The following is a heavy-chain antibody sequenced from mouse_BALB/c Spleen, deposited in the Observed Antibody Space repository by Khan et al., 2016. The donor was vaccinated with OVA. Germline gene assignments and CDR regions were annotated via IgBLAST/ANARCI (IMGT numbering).Heavy chain of an antibody. J-gene: IGHJ3*01. CDR2: INPYNGGT. D-gene: IGHD1-1*01. V-gene: IGHV1-18*01. Sequence: VQLQQSGPELVKPGASMKISCKASGYSFTDYTMNWVKQSHGKNLEWIGLINPYNGGTSYNQKFKGKATLTVDKSSSTAYMELLSLTSEDSAVYYCARGYYYGSNSWFGYWGQGTLVTVSA. CDR3: ARGYYYGSNSWFGY. CDR1: GYSFTDYT.